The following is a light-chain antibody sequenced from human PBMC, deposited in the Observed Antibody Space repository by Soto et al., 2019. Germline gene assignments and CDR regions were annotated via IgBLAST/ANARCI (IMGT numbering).Light chain of an antibody. J-gene: IGKJ2*01. CDR3: QQYGRSPYT. Sequence: EIVLTQSPGTLSLSPGERATLSCRASQSVSSSYLAWYQQNPGQAPRLLIYGAPSRATGIPDRFSGSGSEKDFTLSISRLEPEDFAVYYCQQYGRSPYTFGQGTKLEIK. V-gene: IGKV3-20*01. CDR1: QSVSSSY. CDR2: GAP.